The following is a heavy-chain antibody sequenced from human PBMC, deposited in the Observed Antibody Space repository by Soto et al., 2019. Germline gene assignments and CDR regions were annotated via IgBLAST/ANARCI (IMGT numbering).Heavy chain of an antibody. CDR1: GDSFVIYY. Sequence: APVNVTSAASGDSFVIYYIHWVRQAHGQGLEWMGIINPSGGSTTYAQKFQGRVTMTRDTSTSTVYMELSSLRSEDTAVYYCARGHDVLTVWGPGTLVTGSS. D-gene: IGHD3-9*01. V-gene: IGHV1-46*03. CDR3: ARGHDVLTV. J-gene: IGHJ4*02. CDR2: INPSGGST.